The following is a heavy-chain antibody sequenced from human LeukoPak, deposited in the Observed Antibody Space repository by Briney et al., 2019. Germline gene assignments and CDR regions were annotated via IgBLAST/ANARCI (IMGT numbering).Heavy chain of an antibody. CDR1: GFTFSSYS. V-gene: IGHV3-23*01. Sequence: GGSLRLSCAASGFTFSSYSMNWVRQAPGKGLEWVSTVNTNGGSTYYAVSVKGRFTVSRDNSANTLSLQMNSLTVADTAIYYCVREDFAYVSETYRYWFDPWGQGTLVTVSS. CDR3: VREDFAYVSETYRYWFDP. J-gene: IGHJ5*02. CDR2: VNTNGGST. D-gene: IGHD3-16*02.